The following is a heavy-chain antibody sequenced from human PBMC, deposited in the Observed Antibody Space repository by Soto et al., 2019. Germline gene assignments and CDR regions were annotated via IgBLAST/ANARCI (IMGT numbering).Heavy chain of an antibody. V-gene: IGHV3-33*01. CDR1: GFTFSSYG. J-gene: IGHJ4*02. D-gene: IGHD6-13*01. Sequence: GGSLRLSCAASGFTFSSYGMHWVRQAPGKGLEWVAVIWYDGSNKYYADSVKGRFTISRDNSKNTLYLQMNSLRAEDTAVYYCARDVYLAAAGPPVDYWGQGTLVTVSS. CDR2: IWYDGSNK. CDR3: ARDVYLAAAGPPVDY.